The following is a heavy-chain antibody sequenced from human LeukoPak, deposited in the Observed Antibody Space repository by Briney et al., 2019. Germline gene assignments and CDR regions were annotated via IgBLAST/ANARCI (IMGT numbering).Heavy chain of an antibody. CDR2: IYHSGST. J-gene: IGHJ4*02. CDR3: ARLGRSGGKYYFDY. V-gene: IGHV4-39*07. D-gene: IGHD3-10*01. CDR1: GGSISSYY. Sequence: SETLSLTCTVSGGSISSYYWGWIRQPPGKGLEWIGSIYHSGSTYYNPSLKSRVTISVDTSKNQFSLTLTSVTAADTAVYYCARLGRSGGKYYFDYWGQGTLVTVSS.